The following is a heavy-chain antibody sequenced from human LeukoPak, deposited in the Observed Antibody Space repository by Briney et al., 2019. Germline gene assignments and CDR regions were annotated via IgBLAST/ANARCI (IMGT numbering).Heavy chain of an antibody. D-gene: IGHD4-11*01. CDR3: ARVLLGGTTVTTRFDP. CDR1: GGSISSSNW. Sequence: PSETLSLTCAVSGGSISSSNWWSWVRQPPGKGLEWIGEIYHSGSTNYNPSLKSRVTISVDKSKNQFSLKLSSVTAADTAVYYCARVLLGGTTVTTRFDPWGQGTLDTVSS. CDR2: IYHSGST. J-gene: IGHJ5*02. V-gene: IGHV4-4*02.